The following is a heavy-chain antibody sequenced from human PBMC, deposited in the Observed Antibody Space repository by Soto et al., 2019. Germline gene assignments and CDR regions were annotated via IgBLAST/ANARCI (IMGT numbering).Heavy chain of an antibody. D-gene: IGHD6-13*01. Sequence: GGSLRLSCAASGFPSSTYALNWVRQAPGKGPEWVSTISESGHHTHYADSVKGRFTISRDNAKNSLYLQMNSLRAEDTAVYFCARGYSSSPLFEDYFDYWGQGALVTVSS. CDR2: ISESGHHT. V-gene: IGHV3-23*01. CDR3: ARGYSSSPLFEDYFDY. CDR1: GFPSSTYA. J-gene: IGHJ4*02.